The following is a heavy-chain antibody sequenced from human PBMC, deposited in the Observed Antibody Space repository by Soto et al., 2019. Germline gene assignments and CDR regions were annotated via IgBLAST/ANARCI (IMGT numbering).Heavy chain of an antibody. V-gene: IGHV3-21*01. J-gene: IGHJ4*02. CDR1: GFTFTRYS. CDR2: ISSTTNYI. CDR3: ARESEDLTSNFDY. Sequence: GGSLRLSCAASGFTFTRYSMNWVRQAPGKGLEWVSSISSTTNYIYYADSMKGRFTVSRDNAKNSVYLDMNSLSAEDTAVYYCARESEDLTSNFDYWGQGALVTVSS.